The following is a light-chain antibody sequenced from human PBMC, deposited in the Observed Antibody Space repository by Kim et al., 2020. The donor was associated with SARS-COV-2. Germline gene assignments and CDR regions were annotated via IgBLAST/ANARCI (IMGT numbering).Light chain of an antibody. CDR2: EVT. Sequence: QSALTQPPSVSGSPGQSVTISCTGSSSDVGNHNRVSWYQQPPGTVPKLVLYEVTNRPSGVPDRFSGSKSGNTASLTISGLQAEYEADYYCCSYINNTFDVVFGGGTQLTVL. CDR1: SSDVGNHNR. J-gene: IGLJ2*01. CDR3: CSYINNTFDVV. V-gene: IGLV2-18*02.